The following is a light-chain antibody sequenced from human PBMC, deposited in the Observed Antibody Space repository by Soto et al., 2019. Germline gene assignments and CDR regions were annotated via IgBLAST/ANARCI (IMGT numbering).Light chain of an antibody. V-gene: IGKV3-15*01. CDR3: QHYKNRPLT. CDR1: QSVSSD. CDR2: GAS. J-gene: IGKJ4*01. Sequence: EVVMTQSPATLSVSPGERATLSCRASQSVSSDLAWYQHKPGQAPRLLIYGASSRATGIPVGFSGSGSGTEFTLTISSLQSEDVAVYYCQHYKNRPLTFGGGTKVDIK.